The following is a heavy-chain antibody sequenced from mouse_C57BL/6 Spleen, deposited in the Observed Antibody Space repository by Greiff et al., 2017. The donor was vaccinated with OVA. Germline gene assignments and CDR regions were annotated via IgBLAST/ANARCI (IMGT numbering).Heavy chain of an antibody. Sequence: VQLKQSGAELVKPGASVKLSCTASGFNIKDYYMHWVKQRTEQGLEWIGRIDPEDGDTKYAPQFQGKATITADTSSNTAYLQLSSLTSEDTAVYYCARPFYYGNSLVYWGQGTSVTVSS. CDR2: IDPEDGDT. J-gene: IGHJ4*01. CDR1: GFNIKDYY. D-gene: IGHD2-1*01. V-gene: IGHV14-2*01. CDR3: ARPFYYGNSLVY.